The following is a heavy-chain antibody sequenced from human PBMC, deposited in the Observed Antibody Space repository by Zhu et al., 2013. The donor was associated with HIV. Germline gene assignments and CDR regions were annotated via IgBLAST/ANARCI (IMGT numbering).Heavy chain of an antibody. CDR3: ARASRLKHVRSSLRTTSNMDV. J-gene: IGHJ6*03. V-gene: IGHV1-18*04. D-gene: IGHD1-26*01. CDR1: GYTFTSFI. Sequence: QVQLVQSGPEVKKPGASVKVSCKASGYTFTSFIISWVRQAPGQGLEWMGWISAYNGNTKYAEKFQGRVIMTTDTSTSTAYMELGRLRSDDTAVYYCARASRLKHVRSSLRTTSNMDVVGKGTTVTVS. CDR2: ISAYNGNT.